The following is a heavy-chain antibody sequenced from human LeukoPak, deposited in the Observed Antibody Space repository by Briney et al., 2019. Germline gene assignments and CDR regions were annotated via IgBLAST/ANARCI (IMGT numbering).Heavy chain of an antibody. V-gene: IGHV7-4-1*02. CDR1: GYTFTSYA. D-gene: IGHD3-22*01. CDR2: INTNTGNP. J-gene: IGHJ4*02. CDR3: ARDLYYYDSSGYGIDY. Sequence: VASVKVSCKASGYTFTSYAMNWVRQAPGQGLEWMGWINTNTGNPTYAQGFTGRFVFSLDTSVSTAYLQISSLKAEDTAVYYCARDLYYYDSSGYGIDYWGQGTLVTVSS.